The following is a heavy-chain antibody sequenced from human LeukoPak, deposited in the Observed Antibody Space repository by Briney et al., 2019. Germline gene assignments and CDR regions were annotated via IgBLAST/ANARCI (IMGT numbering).Heavy chain of an antibody. J-gene: IGHJ4*02. D-gene: IGHD1-20*01. CDR2: IYYSGST. V-gene: IGHV4-39*02. CDR1: GGSISSSSYY. CDR3: ARVRYNWNRGFDY. Sequence: PSETLSLTCTVSGGSISSSSYYWGWIRQPPGKGLEWIGSIYYSGSTYYNPSLKSRVTISVDTSKNQFSLKLSSVTAADTAVYYCARVRYNWNRGFDYWGQGTLVTVSS.